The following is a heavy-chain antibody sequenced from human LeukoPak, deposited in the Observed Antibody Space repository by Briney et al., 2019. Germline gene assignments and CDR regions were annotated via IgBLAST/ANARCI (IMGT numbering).Heavy chain of an antibody. CDR1: GFTFSSYE. V-gene: IGHV3-48*03. Sequence: GGSLRLSCAASGFTFSSYEMNWVRQAPGKGLEWVSYIISSGSTIHYADSVKGRFTISRDNAKNSLYLQINSLRAEDTAVYYCAQLGITMIGGVWGKGTTVTISS. CDR2: IISSGSTI. CDR3: AQLGITMIGGV. J-gene: IGHJ6*04. D-gene: IGHD3-10*02.